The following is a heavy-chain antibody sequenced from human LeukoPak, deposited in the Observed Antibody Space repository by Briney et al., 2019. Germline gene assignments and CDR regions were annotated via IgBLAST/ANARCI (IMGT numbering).Heavy chain of an antibody. CDR3: VRYCSGGACYVYDAFDM. CDR2: INPSGGST. V-gene: IGHV1-46*01. D-gene: IGHD2-15*01. J-gene: IGHJ3*02. Sequence: ASVKVSCKASGYTFTSYYMHWVRQAPGQGLEWVGIINPSGGSTSYAQKFRGRVTMTTDTSTSTAYMELRSLRSDDTAVYYCVRYCSGGACYVYDAFDMWGQGTMVTVSS. CDR1: GYTFTSYY.